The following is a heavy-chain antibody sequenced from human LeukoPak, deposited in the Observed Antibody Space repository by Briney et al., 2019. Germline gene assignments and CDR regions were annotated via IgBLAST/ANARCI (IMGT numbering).Heavy chain of an antibody. D-gene: IGHD3-10*01. J-gene: IGHJ3*02. CDR1: GFTFSSYA. Sequence: GGSLRLSCAASGFTFSSYAMSWVRQAPGKGLEWVSAISGSGGSTYHADSVKGRFTISRDNSKNTLYLQMNSLRAEDTAVYYCAKRGWFGELLSAFDIWGQGTMVTVSS. V-gene: IGHV3-23*01. CDR2: ISGSGGST. CDR3: AKRGWFGELLSAFDI.